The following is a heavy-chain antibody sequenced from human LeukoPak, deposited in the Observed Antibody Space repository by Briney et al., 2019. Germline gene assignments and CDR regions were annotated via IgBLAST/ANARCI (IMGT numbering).Heavy chain of an antibody. D-gene: IGHD3-22*01. CDR1: GGSISSGGYY. CDR3: ARSDDSSGYYLPKLYFDY. CDR2: IYYSGST. V-gene: IGHV4-31*03. Sequence: SETLSLTCTVSGGSISSGGYYWSWIRQHPGKGLEWIGYIYYSGSTYYNPSLKSRVTISVDTSKNQFSLKLSSVTAADTAVYYCARSDDSSGYYLPKLYFDYWGQGTLVTVSP. J-gene: IGHJ4*02.